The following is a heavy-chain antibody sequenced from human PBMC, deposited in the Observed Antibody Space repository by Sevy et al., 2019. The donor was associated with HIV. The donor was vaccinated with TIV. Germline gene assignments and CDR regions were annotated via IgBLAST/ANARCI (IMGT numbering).Heavy chain of an antibody. CDR2: ISGSGGST. Sequence: GGSLRLSCAASGFTFSSYAMSWVRQAPGKGLEWVSAISGSGGSTYYADSVKGRFTISKDNSKNTLYLQMNSLRAEDTAVYYCAKESGKYYDFWSGYYRLNYYYYGMDVWGQGTTVTVSS. CDR1: GFTFSSYA. D-gene: IGHD3-3*01. CDR3: AKESGKYYDFWSGYYRLNYYYYGMDV. J-gene: IGHJ6*02. V-gene: IGHV3-23*01.